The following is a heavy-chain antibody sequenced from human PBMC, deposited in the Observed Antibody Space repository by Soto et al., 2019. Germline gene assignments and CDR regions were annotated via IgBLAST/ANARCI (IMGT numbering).Heavy chain of an antibody. V-gene: IGHV1-46*01. CDR3: ERGDNHY. CDR1: GYTFTNYY. Sequence: QVQLVQSGAEVKKPGASVKVSCKASGYTFTNYYVQWVRQAPGQGLEWMGVIHPDGGHTTYSQKFQDRVTMTRDTFTSTIYMGLSSLRYEDTAEYYCERGDNHYWCQGTLVTVSS. J-gene: IGHJ4*02. CDR2: IHPDGGHT.